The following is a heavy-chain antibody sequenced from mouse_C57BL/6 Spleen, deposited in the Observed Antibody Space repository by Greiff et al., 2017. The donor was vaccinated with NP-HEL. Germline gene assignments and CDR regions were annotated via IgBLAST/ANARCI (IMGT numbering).Heavy chain of an antibody. V-gene: IGHV1-15*01. CDR2: IDPETGGT. CDR1: GYTFTDYE. J-gene: IGHJ3*01. Sequence: QVHVKQSGAELVRPGASVTLSCKASGYTFTDYEMHWVKQTPVHGLEWIGAIDPETGGTAYNQKFKGKAILTADKSSSTAYMELRSLTSEDSAVYYCTRGGSYSAWFAYWGQGTLVTVSA. D-gene: IGHD6-2*01. CDR3: TRGGSYSAWFAY.